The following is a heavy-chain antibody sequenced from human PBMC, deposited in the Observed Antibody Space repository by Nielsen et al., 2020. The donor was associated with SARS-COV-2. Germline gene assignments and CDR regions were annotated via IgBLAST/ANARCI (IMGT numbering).Heavy chain of an antibody. Sequence: SETLSLTCTVSGGSISSYYWSWIRQPPGKGLEWIGYIYSSGSTKYNPSLKSRVTISVDTSKNQFSLKLSSVTAADTAVYYCARDGGVHDSSGYYDWFDPWGQGTLVTVSS. CDR1: GGSISSYY. V-gene: IGHV4-59*01. CDR2: IYSSGST. J-gene: IGHJ5*02. D-gene: IGHD3-22*01. CDR3: ARDGGVHDSSGYYDWFDP.